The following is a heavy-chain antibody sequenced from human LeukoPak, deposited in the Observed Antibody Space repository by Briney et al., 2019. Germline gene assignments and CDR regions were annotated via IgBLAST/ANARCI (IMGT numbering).Heavy chain of an antibody. D-gene: IGHD1-26*01. J-gene: IGHJ6*03. CDR1: GYTFTSYY. CDR3: ARGDSGSMGVYYYYYMDV. Sequence: ASVKVSCKASGYTFTSYYMHWVRQAPGQGLEWMGIINPSGGSTSYAQKFQGRVTMTRDTSTSTVYMELGSLRSEDTAVYYCARGDSGSMGVYYYYYMDVWGKGTTVTISS. V-gene: IGHV1-46*01. CDR2: INPSGGST.